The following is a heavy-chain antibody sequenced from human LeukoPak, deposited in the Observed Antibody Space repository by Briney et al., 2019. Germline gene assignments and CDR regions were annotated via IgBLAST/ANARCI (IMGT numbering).Heavy chain of an antibody. D-gene: IGHD6-13*01. CDR1: GFTFSSYA. Sequence: GGSLRLSCAASGFTFSSYAMHWVRQAPGKGLEWVAVISYDGSNKYYADSVKGRFTISRDNSKNTLYLQMNSLRAEDTAVYYCAKDSSSWVLHYWGQGTLVTVSS. J-gene: IGHJ4*02. V-gene: IGHV3-30-3*01. CDR2: ISYDGSNK. CDR3: AKDSSSWVLHY.